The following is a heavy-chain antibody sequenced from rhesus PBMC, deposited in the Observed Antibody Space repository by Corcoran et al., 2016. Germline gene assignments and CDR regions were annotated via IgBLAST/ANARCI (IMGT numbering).Heavy chain of an antibody. CDR2: ITGSKGTN. CDR1: GGSIRSTF. Sequence: QLQLQESGPGLVRPSETLSLTCAVSGGSIRSTFWTWIRQPPGKGLGWIGRITGSKGTNDYNPSLKSRVTISTDTSKNQFSLMLTSVTAADTAMYYCVGKYSNGRFEVWGPGVLVTVSS. CDR3: VGKYSNGRFEV. V-gene: IGHV4-173*01. J-gene: IGHJ5-1*01. D-gene: IGHD4-23*01.